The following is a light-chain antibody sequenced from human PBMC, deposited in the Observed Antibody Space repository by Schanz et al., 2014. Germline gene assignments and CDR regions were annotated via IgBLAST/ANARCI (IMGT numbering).Light chain of an antibody. CDR3: QQSYSAPLT. Sequence: EIVLTQSPGTLSLSPGERATLSCKASQSISGYDLAWYQQKPGQAPRLLIYGAFDRATGIPDRFSGSGSGTDFTTSIRSLQPEEFATYDCQQSYSAPLTFGRGTKVEIK. V-gene: IGKV3-20*01. J-gene: IGKJ4*01. CDR2: GAF. CDR1: QSISGYD.